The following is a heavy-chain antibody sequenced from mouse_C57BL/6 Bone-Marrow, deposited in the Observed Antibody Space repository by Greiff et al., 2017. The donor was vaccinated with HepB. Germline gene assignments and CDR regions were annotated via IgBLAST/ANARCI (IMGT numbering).Heavy chain of an antibody. Sequence: EVQLQQSGPELVKPGASVKISCKASGYSFTGYYMNWVKQSPEKSLEWIGEINPSTGGTTYNQKFKAKATLTVDKSSSTAYMKLKSLTSEDSAVYYCASGITTVVGGYFDVWGTGTTGTVSS. V-gene: IGHV1-42*01. D-gene: IGHD1-1*01. J-gene: IGHJ1*03. CDR1: GYSFTGYY. CDR3: ASGITTVVGGYFDV. CDR2: INPSTGGT.